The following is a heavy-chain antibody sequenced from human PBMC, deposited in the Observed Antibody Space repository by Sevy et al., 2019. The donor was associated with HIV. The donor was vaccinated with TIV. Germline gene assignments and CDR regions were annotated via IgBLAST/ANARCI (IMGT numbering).Heavy chain of an antibody. Sequence: GESLKISCVASGFTFTTYGMHWVRQAPGKGLEWVALIRVDGSNKYADSVKGRLTISRDNSQNTVSLQMNSLRIEDTAVYYCAKVSSVSSFFDSWGHGTLVTVSS. J-gene: IGHJ4*01. D-gene: IGHD6-6*01. CDR1: GFTFTTYG. CDR3: AKVSSVSSFFDS. CDR2: IRVDGSN. V-gene: IGHV3-30*02.